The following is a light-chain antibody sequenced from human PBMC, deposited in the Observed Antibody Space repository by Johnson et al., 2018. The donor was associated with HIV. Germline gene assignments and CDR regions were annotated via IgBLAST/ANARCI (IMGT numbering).Light chain of an antibody. CDR1: SSNIGNNY. CDR2: DNN. CDR3: GTWDSSLSAGGV. Sequence: QSVLTQPPSVSAAPGQKVTISCSGSSSNIGNNYVSWYQQLPGTAPKLLIYDNNKRPSGIPDRFSGSTSGTSATLGITGLQTGDEADYYFGTWDSSLSAGGVFGTGTKVTVL. V-gene: IGLV1-51*01. J-gene: IGLJ1*01.